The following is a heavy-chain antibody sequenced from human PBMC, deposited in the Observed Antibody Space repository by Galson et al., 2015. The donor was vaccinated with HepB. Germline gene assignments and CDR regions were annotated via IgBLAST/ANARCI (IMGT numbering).Heavy chain of an antibody. V-gene: IGHV4-34*01. J-gene: IGHJ5*02. CDR1: GGSFSGYY. D-gene: IGHD3-9*01. CDR3: ARGRAYYDILTGYRGSGWFDP. CDR2: INHSGST. Sequence: ETLSLTCAVYGGSFSGYYWSWIRQPPGKGLEWIGEINHSGSTNYNPSLKSRVTISVDTSKNQFSLKLSSVTAADTAVYYCARGRAYYDILTGYRGSGWFDPWGQGTLVTVSS.